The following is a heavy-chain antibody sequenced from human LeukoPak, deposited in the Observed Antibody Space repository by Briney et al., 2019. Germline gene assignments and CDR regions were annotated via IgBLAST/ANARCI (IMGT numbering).Heavy chain of an antibody. J-gene: IGHJ4*02. V-gene: IGHV3-53*01. Sequence: GGSLRLSCAASGFTVSSNYMSWVRQAPGKGLEWVSVIYSGGSAYYADSVKGRFTISRDNSKNTLYLQMNSLRAEDTAVYYCARAPQIGYCSSTSCPTDYWGQGTLVTVSS. CDR3: ARAPQIGYCSSTSCPTDY. CDR1: GFTVSSNY. D-gene: IGHD2-2*01. CDR2: IYSGGSA.